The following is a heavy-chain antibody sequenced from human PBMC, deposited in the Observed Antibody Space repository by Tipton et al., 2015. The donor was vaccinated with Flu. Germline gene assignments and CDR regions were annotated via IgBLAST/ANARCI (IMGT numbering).Heavy chain of an antibody. CDR3: ARVRVTMVRGVDY. CDR2: IYYSGST. CDR1: GGSISSSSYY. Sequence: TLSLTCTVSGGSISSSSYYWGWIRQPPGKGLEWIGSIYYSGSTYYNPSLKSRVTISVDTSKNQFSLKLSSVTAAGTAVYYCARVRVTMVRGVDYWGQGTLVTVSS. J-gene: IGHJ4*02. D-gene: IGHD3-10*01. V-gene: IGHV4-39*07.